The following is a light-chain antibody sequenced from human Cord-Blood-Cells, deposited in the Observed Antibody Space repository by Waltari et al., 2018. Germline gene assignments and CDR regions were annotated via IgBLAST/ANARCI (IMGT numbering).Light chain of an antibody. V-gene: IGKV1-NL1*01. CDR3: QQYYSTPWT. CDR2: AAS. Sequence: DIQMTQSPSSLSASVGDRVTITRRASQGISNPLAWYQQKPGKAPKLLLYAASRLESRVPSRFSCSGSVADYTLTISSLQPEDCATYYCQQYYSTPWTFGQWTKVEIK. J-gene: IGKJ1*01. CDR1: QGISNP.